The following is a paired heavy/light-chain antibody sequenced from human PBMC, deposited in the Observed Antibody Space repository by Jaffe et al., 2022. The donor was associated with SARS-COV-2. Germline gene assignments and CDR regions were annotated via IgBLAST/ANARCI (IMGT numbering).Heavy chain of an antibody. CDR2: VYYSGRT. V-gene: IGHV4-59*08. Sequence: QVQLQESGPSLIKASETLSLTCTVSGDSIGHYFWSWVRQPPGKGLEWIGYVYYSGRTKINPSLKSRVIISVDTTKSRISLNLTSVNASDTAVYYCARGNGGDFYHHLYGMDVWGHGTTVTVSS. J-gene: IGHJ6*02. CDR3: ARGNGGDFYHHLYGMDV. CDR1: GDSIGHYF. D-gene: IGHD2-21*02.
Light chain of an antibody. Sequence: SYVLTQPPSVSVAPGQTARIACGGTDLDAKSVHWYKQEPGRAPIRVIYDKADRPSGIPDRISGSSSGNTATLTISGVEAGDEADYFCQVWDSKSDLWVFGGGTKVTVL. CDR2: DKA. CDR3: QVWDSKSDLWV. CDR1: DLDAKS. V-gene: IGLV3-21*02. J-gene: IGLJ3*02.